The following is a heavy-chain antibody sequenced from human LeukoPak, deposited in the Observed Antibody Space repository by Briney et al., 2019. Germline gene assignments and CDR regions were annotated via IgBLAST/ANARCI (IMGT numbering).Heavy chain of an antibody. CDR1: GGSISSGGYS. CDR2: IYHSGST. V-gene: IGHV4-30-2*01. CDR3: ARAVVAATLEWFDP. Sequence: PSQTLSLTCAVSGGSISSGGYSWSWIRQPPGKGLEWIGYIYHSGSTYYNPSLKSRVTISVDRSKNQFSLKLSSVTAADTAVYHCARAVVAATLEWFDPWGQGTLVTVSS. J-gene: IGHJ5*02. D-gene: IGHD2-15*01.